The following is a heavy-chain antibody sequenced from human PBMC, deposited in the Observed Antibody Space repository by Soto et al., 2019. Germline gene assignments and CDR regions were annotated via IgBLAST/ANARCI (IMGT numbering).Heavy chain of an antibody. V-gene: IGHV1-18*01. CDR1: GYTFVSYA. CDR2: ISTYSGNT. J-gene: IGHJ6*03. CDR3: ARCSTVTMSPHYYYMDV. Sequence: QVQLIQSGAEMKRPGASVRVSCKTSGYTFVSYAISWVRQAPGQGLEWMGWISTYSGNTNYAQRFQGRVTMTADTSTSTAYMDLTNLRSDDTAVYYCARCSTVTMSPHYYYMDVWGKGTTVTVSS. D-gene: IGHD4-17*01.